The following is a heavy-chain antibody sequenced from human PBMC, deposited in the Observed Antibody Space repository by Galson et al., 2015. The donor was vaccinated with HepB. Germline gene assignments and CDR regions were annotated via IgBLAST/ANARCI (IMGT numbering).Heavy chain of an antibody. D-gene: IGHD2-15*01. Sequence: QSGAEVKKPGESLKISCKGSGYSFTSYWIGWVRQMPGKGLEWMGIIYPGDSGTRYSPSFQGQVTISADKSISTAYLQWSSLKASDTAMYYCASKWYCSGGSCFDAFDIWGQGTMVTVSS. CDR3: ASKWYCSGGSCFDAFDI. J-gene: IGHJ3*02. V-gene: IGHV5-51*01. CDR2: IYPGDSGT. CDR1: GYSFTSYW.